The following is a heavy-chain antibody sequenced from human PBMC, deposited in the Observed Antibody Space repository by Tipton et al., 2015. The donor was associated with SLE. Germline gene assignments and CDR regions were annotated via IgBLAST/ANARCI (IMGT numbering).Heavy chain of an antibody. J-gene: IGHJ2*01. CDR2: ISSSSSYT. Sequence: SLRLSCAASGFTFSDYYMSWIRQAPGKGLEWVSYISSSSSYTNYADSVKGRFTISRDNAKNSLYLQMNSLRAEDTAVYYCAKDRLGLMYFDLWGRGTLVTVSS. CDR3: AKDRLGLMYFDL. V-gene: IGHV3-11*06. D-gene: IGHD4/OR15-4a*01. CDR1: GFTFSDYY.